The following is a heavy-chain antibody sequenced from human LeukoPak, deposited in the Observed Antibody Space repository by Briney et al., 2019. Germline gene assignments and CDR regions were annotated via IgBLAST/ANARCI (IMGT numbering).Heavy chain of an antibody. V-gene: IGHV4-59*01. CDR1: GGSISSYY. CDR3: ARVPTNYDFWSGYYNYYYMDV. CDR2: IYYSGST. Sequence: KPSETLSLTCTVSGGSISSYYWSWIRQPPGKGLEWIGYIYYSGSTNYNPSLKSRVTISVDTSKNQFSLKLSSVTAADTAVYYCARVPTNYDFWSGYYNYYYMDVWGKGTTVTVSS. D-gene: IGHD3-3*01. J-gene: IGHJ6*03.